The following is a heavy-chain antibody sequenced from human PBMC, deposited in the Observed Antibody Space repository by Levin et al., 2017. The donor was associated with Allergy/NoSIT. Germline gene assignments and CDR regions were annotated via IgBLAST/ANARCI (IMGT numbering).Heavy chain of an antibody. CDR1: GDSVSTNIAT. CDR3: ARGSAGLFDY. CDR2: TYHRSKWYN. D-gene: IGHD6-13*01. J-gene: IGHJ4*02. Sequence: SETLSLTCVISGDSVSTNIATWNWVRQSPSRGLEWLGRTYHRSKWYNDYAGSVKSRITIDAETSKNQFSLQLNSVTPEDTAVYYCARGSAGLFDYWGQGALVTVSS. V-gene: IGHV6-1*01.